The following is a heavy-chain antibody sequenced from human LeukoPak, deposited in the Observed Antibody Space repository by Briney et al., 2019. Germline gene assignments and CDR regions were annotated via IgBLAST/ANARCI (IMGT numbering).Heavy chain of an antibody. CDR2: ISSSGSTI. CDR1: GFTFSDYY. Sequence: GGSLRLSCAASGFTFSDYYMSWIRQAPGKGLEWVSYISSSGSTIYYADSVKGRFTISRDNAKSSLYLQMNSLTADDTAVYYCALGGTEYYVSSPYYFDFWGQGTLVTVSS. J-gene: IGHJ4*02. CDR3: ALGGTEYYVSSPYYFDF. D-gene: IGHD3-22*01. V-gene: IGHV3-11*01.